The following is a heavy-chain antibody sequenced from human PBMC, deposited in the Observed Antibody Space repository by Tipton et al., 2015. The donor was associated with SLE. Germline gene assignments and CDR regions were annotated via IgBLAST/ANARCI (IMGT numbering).Heavy chain of an antibody. CDR3: ARDSAGYYYMDV. V-gene: IGHV4-59*01. J-gene: IGHJ6*03. CDR2: IYYSGST. CDR1: GGSISSYY. Sequence: TLSFTCTVSGGSISSYYWSWIRQPPGKGLEWIGYIYYSGSTNYNPSLKSRVTISVDTSKNQFSLKLSSVTAADTAVYYCARDSAGYYYMDVWGKGTTVTVSS. D-gene: IGHD3-10*01.